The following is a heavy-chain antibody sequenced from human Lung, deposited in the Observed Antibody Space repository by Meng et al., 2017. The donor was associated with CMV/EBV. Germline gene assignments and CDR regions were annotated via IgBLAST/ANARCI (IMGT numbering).Heavy chain of an antibody. CDR3: AHSQKDQSRNFDSFDS. V-gene: IGHV2-5*01. Sequence: GGVGAGCIRRPPGKALEWLTLIYWTDGKRYSTSLKSRLTVNKGTSKNQVVITVTSVDPVDTATYFCAHSQKDQSRNFDSFDSWGQGTLVTVSS. J-gene: IGHJ4*02. D-gene: IGHD3-9*01. CDR2: IYWTDGK. CDR1: GGVG.